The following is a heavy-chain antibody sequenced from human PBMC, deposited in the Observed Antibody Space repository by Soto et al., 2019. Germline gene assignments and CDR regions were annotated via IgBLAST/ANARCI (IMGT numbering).Heavy chain of an antibody. CDR1: GFTVGNLW. Sequence: GGSLGLSCAASGFTVGNLWMTWVRQAPGKGLEWVANIKEDGSEKYYVDSVKARFTISRDNAKNSLSLQMNSLRADDTAMYYCARGLSRTDYWGQGTLVTVSS. J-gene: IGHJ4*02. V-gene: IGHV3-7*01. CDR2: IKEDGSEK. D-gene: IGHD2-2*01. CDR3: ARGLSRTDY.